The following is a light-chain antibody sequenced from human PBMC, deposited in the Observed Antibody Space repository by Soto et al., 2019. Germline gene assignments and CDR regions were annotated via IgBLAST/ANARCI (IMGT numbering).Light chain of an antibody. CDR2: DDS. V-gene: IGLV2-14*01. CDR1: SSDVGGYNY. CDR3: SSYTSSSPVV. Sequence: QSALTQPASVSGSPGQSITISCTGTSSDVGGYNYVSWYQQHPGKAPKLMIYDDSNRPSGVSTRFSGSKSGNTASLTISGLQAEDEADYYCSSYTSSSPVVFGGGTKLTVL. J-gene: IGLJ2*01.